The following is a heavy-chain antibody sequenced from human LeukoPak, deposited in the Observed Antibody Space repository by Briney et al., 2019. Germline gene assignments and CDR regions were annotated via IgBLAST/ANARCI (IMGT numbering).Heavy chain of an antibody. CDR2: MYLSGTT. Sequence: PSGTLSLTCTVSGDSINSLDLWSWVRQPPGKGLEWIGEMYLSGTTHSNPSVKSRVTISVDTSKNQFSLKQSSVTAADTAVYYCARGRDYGDYSWFYWGQGTLVTVSS. D-gene: IGHD4-17*01. V-gene: IGHV4-4*02. CDR1: GDSINSLDL. CDR3: ARGRDYGDYSWFY. J-gene: IGHJ4*02.